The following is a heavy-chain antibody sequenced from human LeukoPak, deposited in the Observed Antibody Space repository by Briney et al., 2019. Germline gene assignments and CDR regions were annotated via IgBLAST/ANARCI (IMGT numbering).Heavy chain of an antibody. CDR1: GFTFSSYE. J-gene: IGHJ6*02. Sequence: GGSLRLSCAASGFTFSSYEMNWVRQAPGKGLEWVSYISSSGSTIYYADSVKGRFTISRDNAKNSLHLQMNSLRVEDAAVYYCAKNGGPHGMDVWGQGTTVTVSS. CDR3: AKNGGPHGMDV. CDR2: ISSSGSTI. D-gene: IGHD3-16*01. V-gene: IGHV3-48*03.